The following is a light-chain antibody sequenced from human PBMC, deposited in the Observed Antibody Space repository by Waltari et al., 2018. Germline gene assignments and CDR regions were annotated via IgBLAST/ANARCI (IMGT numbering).Light chain of an antibody. CDR1: QDIRSW. V-gene: IGKV1-5*03. CDR3: LQDYIYPRT. Sequence: DIQMTQSPSTLSASVGDRITITCRASQDIRSWLAWYQQKPGKAPELLIYKASTLHGGVPSRFSGGASGSDFTLTISSLQPEDSATYYCLQDYIYPRTFGQGTKVELK. J-gene: IGKJ1*01. CDR2: KAS.